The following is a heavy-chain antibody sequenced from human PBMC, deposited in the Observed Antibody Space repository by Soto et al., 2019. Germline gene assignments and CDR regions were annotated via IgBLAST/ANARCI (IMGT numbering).Heavy chain of an antibody. CDR2: IYVTGAV. CDR1: GYALNSGNYY. J-gene: IGHJ5*02. V-gene: IGHV4-31*11. CDR3: ARLRIATNNYKWFDP. Sequence: PSEALSLTCGVSGYALNSGNYYWSWIRQVPGKGLEWIGHIYVTGAVDYNPSLRDRITISQDTSERQFSLNLRLVTAADTAVYYCARLRIATNNYKWFDPWGQGTLVTVSS. D-gene: IGHD2-21*01.